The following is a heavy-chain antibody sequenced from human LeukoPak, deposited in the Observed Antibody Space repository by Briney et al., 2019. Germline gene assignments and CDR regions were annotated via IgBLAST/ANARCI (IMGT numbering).Heavy chain of an antibody. CDR2: IWYDGSNK. V-gene: IGHV3-33*01. J-gene: IGHJ4*02. CDR3: ARENGHFDY. CDR1: GFTLSSYG. Sequence: TGRSLRLSCAASGFTLSSYGMHRVRQGPGKGLEWVAVIWYDGSNKEYADSVKGRFTISRDNSKNTLYLEMNSLRAEDTAVYYCARENGHFDYWGQGTLVTVSS. D-gene: IGHD2-8*01.